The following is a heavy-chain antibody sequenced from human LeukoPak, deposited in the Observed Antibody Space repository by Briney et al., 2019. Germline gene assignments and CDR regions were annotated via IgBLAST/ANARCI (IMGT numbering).Heavy chain of an antibody. CDR2: IIPIFGTA. D-gene: IGHD2-2*01. V-gene: IGHV1-69*06. CDR3: ATFVLGDCSSTSCYVPFDY. J-gene: IGHJ4*02. Sequence: SVKVSCKASGGTFSSYAISWVRQAPGQGLEWMGGIIPIFGTANYAQKFQGRVTITADKSTSTAYMELSSLRSEDTAVYYCATFVLGDCSSTSCYVPFDYWGQGTLVTVS. CDR1: GGTFSSYA.